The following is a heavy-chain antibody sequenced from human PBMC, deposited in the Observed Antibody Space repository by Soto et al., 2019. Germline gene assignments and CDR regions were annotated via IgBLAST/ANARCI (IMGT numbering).Heavy chain of an antibody. D-gene: IGHD3-10*02. J-gene: IGHJ5*02. CDR2: ISGSDSTV. CDR3: AGGAQGGEYPLCAA. V-gene: IGHV3-11*01. CDR1: GFTFSDYY. Sequence: QVQLVESGGGLVKPGGSLRLSCAASGFTFSDYYMNWIRQAPGKGLEWISYISGSDSTVYYASSVKGRFTISRDNAKNSLYRKMNSLGAEDTAVYSSAGGAQGGEYPLCAAWGQGTLVTVSS.